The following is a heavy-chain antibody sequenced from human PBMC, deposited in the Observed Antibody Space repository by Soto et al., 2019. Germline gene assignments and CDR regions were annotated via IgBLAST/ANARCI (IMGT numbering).Heavy chain of an antibody. CDR1: GFTFGDYA. D-gene: IGHD6-19*01. V-gene: IGHV3-23*01. J-gene: IGHJ6*04. Sequence: PGGSLRLSCTASGFTFGDYAMSWFRQAPGKGLEWVSAISGSGGSTYYADSVKGRFTISRDNSKNTLYLQMNSLRAEDTAVYYCAKGVGDSSGWYVFVMDVWGKGTTVTVSS. CDR2: ISGSGGST. CDR3: AKGVGDSSGWYVFVMDV.